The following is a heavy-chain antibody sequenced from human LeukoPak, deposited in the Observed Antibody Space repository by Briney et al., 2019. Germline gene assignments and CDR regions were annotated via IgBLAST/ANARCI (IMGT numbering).Heavy chain of an antibody. CDR2: IYSGGST. J-gene: IGHJ4*02. Sequence: GGSLRLSCAASGFTVSSNYMSWVRQAPGKGLEWVSVIYSGGSTYYADSVKGRFTISRHNSKNTLYLQMNSLRAEVTAVYYCASPHRLLLDYWGQGTLVTVSS. V-gene: IGHV3-53*04. CDR3: ASPHRLLLDY. CDR1: GFTVSSNY. D-gene: IGHD3-22*01.